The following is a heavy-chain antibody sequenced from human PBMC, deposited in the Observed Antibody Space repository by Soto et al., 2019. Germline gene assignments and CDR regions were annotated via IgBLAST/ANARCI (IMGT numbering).Heavy chain of an antibody. CDR2: ISNSGYYI. CDR3: ARDYSSSSGGYFDY. D-gene: IGHD6-6*01. Sequence: GGSLRLSCEASGFTLSTYSMNWVRQAPGKGLEWVSSISNSGYYIYYADSMKGRFTISRDNAKNSLYLQVNSLRAEDTAVYYCARDYSSSSGGYFDYWGRGXLVTVYS. CDR1: GFTLSTYS. J-gene: IGHJ4*01. V-gene: IGHV3-21*01.